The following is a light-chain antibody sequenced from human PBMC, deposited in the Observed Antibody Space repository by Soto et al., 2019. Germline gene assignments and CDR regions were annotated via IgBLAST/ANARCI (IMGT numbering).Light chain of an antibody. J-gene: IGKJ5*01. Sequence: DIQMTQSPSTLSASVGDRVTIICRRSQTISSWLAWYQQKPGKAPKLLIYAASTLQSGVPSRFSGSGSGTDFTLTISCLQSEDFATYYCQQYYSYPITLGQGTRLEIK. CDR2: AAS. V-gene: IGKV1-5*02. CDR3: QQYYSYPIT. CDR1: QTISSW.